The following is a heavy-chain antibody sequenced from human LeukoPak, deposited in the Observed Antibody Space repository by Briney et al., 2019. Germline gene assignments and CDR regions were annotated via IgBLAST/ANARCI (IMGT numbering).Heavy chain of an antibody. CDR3: ASRGRGALDP. V-gene: IGHV3-48*01. D-gene: IGHD1-26*01. CDR2: ISSSSSTI. Sequence: GGSLRLSCAASGFTFSSFGMNWVRQAPGKGLEWVSYISSSSSTIYYADSVKGRFTISRDNAKNSLYLQMNSLRAEDTAVYYCASRGRGALDPWGQGTLVTVSS. J-gene: IGHJ5*02. CDR1: GFTFSSFG.